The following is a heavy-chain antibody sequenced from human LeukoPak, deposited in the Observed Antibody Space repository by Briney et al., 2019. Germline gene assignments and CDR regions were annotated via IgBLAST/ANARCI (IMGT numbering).Heavy chain of an antibody. J-gene: IGHJ6*02. D-gene: IGHD4-17*01. CDR1: GYTFTSYG. CDR2: ISAYNGNT. CDR3: ARTPTVTVGYYYYGMDV. V-gene: IGHV1-18*01. Sequence: ASVTVSCKASGYTFTSYGISWVRQAPGQGLEWMGWISAYNGNTNYAQKLQGRVSMTTDTSTSTAYMELRTLRSDDTAVYYCARTPTVTVGYYYYGMDVWGQGTTVTVSS.